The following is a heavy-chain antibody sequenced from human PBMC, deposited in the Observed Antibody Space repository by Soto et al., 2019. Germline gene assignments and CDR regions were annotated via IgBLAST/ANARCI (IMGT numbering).Heavy chain of an antibody. V-gene: IGHV4-34*01. CDR1: GGSFSGYY. Sequence: SETLSLTCAVYGGSFSGYYWSWIRQPPGKGLEWIGEINHSGSTNYNPSLKSRVTISVDTSKNQFSLKLSSVTAADTAVYYCARDHLGDSSSYAFDIWGQGTMVTVSS. J-gene: IGHJ3*02. CDR2: INHSGST. D-gene: IGHD6-6*01. CDR3: ARDHLGDSSSYAFDI.